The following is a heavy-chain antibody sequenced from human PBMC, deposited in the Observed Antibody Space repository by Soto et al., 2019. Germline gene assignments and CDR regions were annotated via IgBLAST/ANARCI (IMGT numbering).Heavy chain of an antibody. CDR3: ARELFFYDSDRFSWDDAFDF. CDR1: GGSLSSSAYS. V-gene: IGHV4-30-2*01. D-gene: IGHD5-18*01. Sequence: PSETLCLTCAVSGGSLSSSAYSWSWMRQPPGKGLEWIGFIYQSGSTYYNPSLKSRVAISLDMPKKQFSLKLNSVSAADTAVSDCARELFFYDSDRFSWDDAFDFWGQGTMVTVSS. J-gene: IGHJ3*01. CDR2: IYQSGST.